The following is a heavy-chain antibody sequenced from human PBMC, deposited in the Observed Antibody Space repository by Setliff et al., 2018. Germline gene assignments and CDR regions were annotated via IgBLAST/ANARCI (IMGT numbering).Heavy chain of an antibody. CDR3: ARTSKGDGYRADY. D-gene: IGHD2-21*01. Sequence: ASVKASCKTSGYTFTTYGISWMRQAPGQRLEWMGWISGYNSDANYAQNLQGRVTLTTDTSTSAAYMELRSLKSDDTAVYYCARTSKGDGYRADYWGQGTRVTVSS. CDR1: GYTFTTYG. V-gene: IGHV1-18*01. J-gene: IGHJ4*02. CDR2: ISGYNSDA.